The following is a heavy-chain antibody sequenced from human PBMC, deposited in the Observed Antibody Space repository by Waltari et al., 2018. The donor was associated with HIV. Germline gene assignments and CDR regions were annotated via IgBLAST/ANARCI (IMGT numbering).Heavy chain of an antibody. CDR3: AKLNTGSED. D-gene: IGHD3-10*01. V-gene: IGHV3-23*01. Sequence: EVQLLESGGGLVQPGGSLRISCAASGVSFSNYGMSWVRQAPGRGLEWVSSIGGIGATIYYADSVKGRFTISRDNSRNILYLQMNSLRAEDTALYFCAKLNTGSEDWGQGTLVTVSS. J-gene: IGHJ4*02. CDR1: GVSFSNYG. CDR2: IGGIGATI.